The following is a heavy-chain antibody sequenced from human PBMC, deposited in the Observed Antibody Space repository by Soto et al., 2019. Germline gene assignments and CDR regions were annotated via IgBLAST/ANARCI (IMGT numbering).Heavy chain of an antibody. V-gene: IGHV3-23*01. D-gene: IGHD4-17*01. CDR2: ITDNGGST. CDR1: GFTFSRDG. CDR3: AKERATTTAFDY. J-gene: IGHJ4*02. Sequence: GGSLRLSCAASGFTFSRDGMSWVRQTPGKGLEWVSLITDNGGSTYYADSVKGRFTISRDNTKNTLFLQMNSLRAEDTAVYYCAKERATTTAFDYWGQGALVTVSS.